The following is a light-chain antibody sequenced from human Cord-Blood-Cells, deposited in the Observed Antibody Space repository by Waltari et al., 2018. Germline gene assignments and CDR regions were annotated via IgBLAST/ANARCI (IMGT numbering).Light chain of an antibody. CDR1: QSVSSY. CDR3: QQYGSSPPT. V-gene: IGKV3-20*01. J-gene: IGKJ1*01. CDR2: DAS. Sequence: EIVLTQSPATLSLSPGERATLSCRASQSVSSYLAWYQQKPGQAPRLLIYDASSRATGIPDRFSGSGSGTDFTLTISRLEPEDFAVYYCQQYGSSPPTFGQGTKVEIK.